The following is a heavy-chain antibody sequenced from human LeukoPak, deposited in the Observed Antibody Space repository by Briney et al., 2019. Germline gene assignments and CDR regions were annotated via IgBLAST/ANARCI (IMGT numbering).Heavy chain of an antibody. CDR3: ANAVHSKAVALPFDY. V-gene: IGHV3-23*01. CDR2: IGASDGGT. D-gene: IGHD6-19*01. J-gene: IGHJ4*02. Sequence: GGSLRLSCAAAGFDFSSTAMHWVRQAPGRGLEWVSVIGASDGGTYYADSVRGRFTISRDNSKNTLYLQMNSLRAEDTAVYYCANAVHSKAVALPFDYWGQGTLVTVSS. CDR1: GFDFSSTA.